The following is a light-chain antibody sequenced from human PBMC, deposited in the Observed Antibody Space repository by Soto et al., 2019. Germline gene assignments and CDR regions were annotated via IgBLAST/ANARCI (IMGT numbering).Light chain of an antibody. CDR1: QSVSSSY. V-gene: IGKV3-20*01. Sequence: QSVSSSYLAWYQQKPGQAPRLLIYGASSRATGIPDRFSGSGSGTDITLTITILELQDNGFYDCQQLGTVSSITCAGGTQLEIK. J-gene: IGKJ5*01. CDR2: GAS. CDR3: QQLGTVSSIT.